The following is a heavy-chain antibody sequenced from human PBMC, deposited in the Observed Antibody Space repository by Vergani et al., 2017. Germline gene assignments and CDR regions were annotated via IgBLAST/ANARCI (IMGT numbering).Heavy chain of an antibody. CDR1: GYSLTNYW. CDR3: SRRYERDSSASKYFDY. J-gene: IGHJ4*03. D-gene: IGHD3-22*01. V-gene: IGHV5-51*01. Sequence: EVQLVQSGAEVKKPGESLTISCQISGYSLTNYWIGWVRQMPGKGLEWMGIIHPADSDTRYSPSFHGQVTIPVDKSISTAYLQRSSLRASDSAMYYCSRRYERDSSASKYFDYWGQGTLVTVSS. CDR2: IHPADSDT.